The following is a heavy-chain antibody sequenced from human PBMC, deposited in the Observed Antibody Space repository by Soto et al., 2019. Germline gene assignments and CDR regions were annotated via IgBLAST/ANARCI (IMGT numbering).Heavy chain of an antibody. CDR2: IIPIFGTA. CDR3: ARSYYYDSSGYYYSFDY. Sequence: QVQLVQSGAEVKKPGSSVKVSCKASGGTFSSYAISWVRQSPGQGLEWMGGIIPIFGTANYAQKIQGRVTITADEATSTAYMELSSLRSEDTAVYYCARSYYYDSSGYYYSFDYWGQGTLVTVSS. CDR1: GGTFSSYA. J-gene: IGHJ4*02. D-gene: IGHD3-22*01. V-gene: IGHV1-69*01.